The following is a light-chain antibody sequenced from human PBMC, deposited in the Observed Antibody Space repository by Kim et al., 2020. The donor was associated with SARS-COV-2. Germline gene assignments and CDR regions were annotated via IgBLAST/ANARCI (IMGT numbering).Light chain of an antibody. CDR1: SSTIGSNY. J-gene: IGLJ2*01. CDR3: ASWDDSLSGRI. CDR2: RND. V-gene: IGLV1-47*01. Sequence: GQRVSISCSGGSSTIGSNYVYWYQHVPGTAPKLLIDRNDQRPSAVPDRFSGSKSDTSASLTIRGLRPEDEADYYCASWDDSLSGRIFGGGTQLTVL.